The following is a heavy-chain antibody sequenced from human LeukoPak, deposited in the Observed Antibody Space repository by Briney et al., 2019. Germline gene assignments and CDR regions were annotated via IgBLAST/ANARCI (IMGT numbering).Heavy chain of an antibody. V-gene: IGHV3-23*01. J-gene: IGHJ2*01. D-gene: IGHD2-15*01. CDR2: ISGSGNTT. Sequence: GGSLRLSCAASQFTFSNYAMSWVRQAPGKGLEWVSAISGSGNTTYFGDSVTGRFTISRDKPKNTVYLQMNSLSAEDTAVYYCAKGPAPYCSGGSCYSPHWYFDLWGRGTLVTVSS. CDR3: AKGPAPYCSGGSCYSPHWYFDL. CDR1: QFTFSNYA.